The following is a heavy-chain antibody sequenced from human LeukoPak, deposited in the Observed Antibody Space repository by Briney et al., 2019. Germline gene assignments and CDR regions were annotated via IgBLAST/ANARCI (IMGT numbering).Heavy chain of an antibody. D-gene: IGHD2-2*01. CDR1: VFTLNSYA. V-gene: IGHV3-30*04. Sequence: GRSLRLSCAASVFTLNSYAMHWVRQAPGKGLVGVTVISYDGSNKYYADSVRGLFNISRDNSKNTLYLQMNSLRAEDTAVCYCAKDLELSPAPCSPGLFDYWGQGTLVTVSS. CDR2: ISYDGSNK. CDR3: AKDLELSPAPCSPGLFDY. J-gene: IGHJ4*02.